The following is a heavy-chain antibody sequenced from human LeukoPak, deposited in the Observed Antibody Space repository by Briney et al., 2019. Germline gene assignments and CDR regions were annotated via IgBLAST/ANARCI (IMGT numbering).Heavy chain of an antibody. J-gene: IGHJ4*02. Sequence: SETLSLTCTVPGYSVNSGAHYWSWIRQYPGKGLEWIGQIFFTGRTDYNPSLKSRLTISIDTSKNQFSMELSSVSVADTATYFCARDRVSGMDFWGQGTLVTVSS. CDR3: ARDRVSGMDF. CDR1: GYSVNSGAHY. D-gene: IGHD3-10*01. V-gene: IGHV4-31*03. CDR2: IFFTGRT.